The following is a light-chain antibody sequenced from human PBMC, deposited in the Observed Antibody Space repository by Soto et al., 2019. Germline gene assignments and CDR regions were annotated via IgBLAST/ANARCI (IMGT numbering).Light chain of an antibody. CDR3: QPRSNWPWT. CDR1: QSVSSN. V-gene: IGKV3-11*01. Sequence: EIVLTQSPATLSLSPGERATLSCRASQSVSSNLAWYQQKPGQAPRLLIYDASNRATGIPARFSGSGSGTDFTLTISSLEPEDFAVYYCQPRSNWPWTFGQGTKVEIK. CDR2: DAS. J-gene: IGKJ1*01.